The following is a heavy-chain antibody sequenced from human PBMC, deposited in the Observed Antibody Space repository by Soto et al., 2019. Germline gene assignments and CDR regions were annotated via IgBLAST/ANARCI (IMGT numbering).Heavy chain of an antibody. CDR2: ISTYNGDT. D-gene: IGHD1-26*01. V-gene: IGHV1-18*01. CDR3: AGQGSWPYYYYGLDV. CDR1: GYTFTTSG. Sequence: QVQLVQSGPEVRKPGASVKVSCEASGYTFTTSGISWVRQVPGQGLEWMGWISTYNGDTNSAQNFQGRVLMTADTSTGTAYMELMSPKSDDTAVYYCAGQGSWPYYYYGLDVWGQGTTVTVSS. J-gene: IGHJ6*02.